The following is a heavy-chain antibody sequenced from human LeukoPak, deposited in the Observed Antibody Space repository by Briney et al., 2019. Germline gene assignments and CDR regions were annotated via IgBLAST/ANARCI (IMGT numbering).Heavy chain of an antibody. D-gene: IGHD1-14*01. CDR3: AREGIPDPDTNWFDP. J-gene: IGHJ5*02. CDR1: GYTFTGYY. CDR2: INPNSAGT. V-gene: IGHV1-2*02. Sequence: ASVKVSCKASGYTFTGYYIHWVRQAPGQGLECMGWINPNSAGTSYAQKFLGRVTMTRDTSITTAYMELSSLKYDDTAVYYCAREGIPDPDTNWFDPWGQGTLVIVSS.